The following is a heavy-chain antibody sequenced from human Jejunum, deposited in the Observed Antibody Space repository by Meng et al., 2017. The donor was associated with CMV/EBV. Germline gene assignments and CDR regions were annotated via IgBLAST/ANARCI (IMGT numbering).Heavy chain of an antibody. J-gene: IGHJ4*02. CDR3: ATLGYCSGARCYNSDY. Sequence: SDHYKDWGRQAPGEGLEWVGRIRNKVKSYTTEYAASVKGRFTISRDDSKNSLYLQMNSLKTEDTAIYYCATLGYCSGARCYNSDYWGQGTLVTVSS. CDR2: IRNKVKSYTT. V-gene: IGHV3-72*01. D-gene: IGHD2-2*02. CDR1: SDHY.